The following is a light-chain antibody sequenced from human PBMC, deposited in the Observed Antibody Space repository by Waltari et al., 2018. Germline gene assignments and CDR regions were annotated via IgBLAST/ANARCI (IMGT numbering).Light chain of an antibody. V-gene: IGLV8-61*01. CDR2: KAN. CDR3: ALYMGSGIWV. CDR1: SGSLSTTSY. J-gene: IGLJ3*02. Sequence: QTVVTQEPSLSVSPGGTVTLTCALSSGSLSTTSYATWSQQTPGPAPRTLVYKANARSSGVPDRFSGSILGNTAALTITGAQADDESDYYCALYMGSGIWVFGGGTRLTVL.